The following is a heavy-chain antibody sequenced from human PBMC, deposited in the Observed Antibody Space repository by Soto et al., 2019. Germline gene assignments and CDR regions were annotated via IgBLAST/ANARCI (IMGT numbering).Heavy chain of an antibody. CDR3: ARPAPDYGVQARQYYYYYMDV. Sequence: PSETLSLTFTVSGGSISSGCYYWSWIRQHPGKGLEWIGYIYYSGSTYYNPSLKSRVTISVDTSKNQFSLKLSSVTAADTAVYYCARPAPDYGVQARQYYYYYMDVWGKGTTVTVSS. CDR2: IYYSGST. CDR1: GGSISSGCYY. V-gene: IGHV4-31*03. D-gene: IGHD4-17*01. J-gene: IGHJ6*03.